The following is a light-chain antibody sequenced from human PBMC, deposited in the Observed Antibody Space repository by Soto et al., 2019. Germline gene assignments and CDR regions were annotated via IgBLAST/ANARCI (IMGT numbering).Light chain of an antibody. CDR1: ALPNQY. CDR2: KYT. CDR3: QSADGSGSYVV. J-gene: IGLJ2*01. V-gene: IGLV3-25*03. Sequence: SYERTQPPSVSVSPGQTARCTCSGDALPNQYAYWYQQKPGQAPVLLIYKYTERPSGIPERFSGSSSGTTVTLTISGVQAEDEADYCCQSADGSGSYVVFGGATKLTVL.